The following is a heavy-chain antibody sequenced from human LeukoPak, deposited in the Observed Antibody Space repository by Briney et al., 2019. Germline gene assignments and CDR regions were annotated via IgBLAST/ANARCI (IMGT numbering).Heavy chain of an antibody. D-gene: IGHD2-2*01. CDR1: GGTFSSHA. V-gene: IGHV1-69*01. CDR3: AREFLQYQLPYVGGFDY. J-gene: IGHJ4*02. Sequence: SVKVSCKASGGTFSSHAISWVRQAPGQGLEWMGGIIPIFGTANYAQKFQGRVTITADESTSTAYMELSSLRSEDTAVYYCAREFLQYQLPYVGGFDYWGQGTLVTVSS. CDR2: IIPIFGTA.